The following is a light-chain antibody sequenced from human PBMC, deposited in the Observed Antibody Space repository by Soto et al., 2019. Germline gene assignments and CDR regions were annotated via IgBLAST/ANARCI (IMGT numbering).Light chain of an antibody. CDR2: AAS. V-gene: IGKV1-8*01. CDR1: QGISSY. CDR3: QQYYSYPRKT. J-gene: IGKJ1*01. Sequence: AIRMTQSPSSLSASTGDRVTNTCRASQGISSYLAWYQQKPGKAPKLLIYAASTLQSGVPSRFSGSGSGTDFTLTISCLQSEDFATYYCQQYYSYPRKTFGQGTKVDIK.